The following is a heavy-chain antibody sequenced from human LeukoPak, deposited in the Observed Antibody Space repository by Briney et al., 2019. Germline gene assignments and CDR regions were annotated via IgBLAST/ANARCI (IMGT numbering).Heavy chain of an antibody. D-gene: IGHD5-18*01. CDR1: GDSINSNSYY. CDR3: ARAGQLWFFERTQFDY. CDR2: SNHCGRA. V-gene: IGHV4-39*07. Sequence: AETLSLTCTVSGDSINSNSYYWGWIRQPPGKGLEWIVESNHCGRANYNPALKRRVTISVDTSKNQFSLKLSSVTAADTAVYYCARAGQLWFFERTQFDYWGQGTLVTVSS. J-gene: IGHJ4*02.